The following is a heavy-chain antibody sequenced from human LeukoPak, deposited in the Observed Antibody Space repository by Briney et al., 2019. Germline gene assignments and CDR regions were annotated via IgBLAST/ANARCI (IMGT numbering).Heavy chain of an antibody. Sequence: ASVKVSCKVSGYTLTELSMHWVRQAPGKELEWMGGFDPEDGETIYAQKFQGRVTMTEDTSTDTAYMELSSLRSEDTAVYYCATDILRYFDWLLPYWGQGTLVTVSS. CDR2: FDPEDGET. CDR3: ATDILRYFDWLLPY. D-gene: IGHD3-9*01. CDR1: GYTLTELS. J-gene: IGHJ4*02. V-gene: IGHV1-24*01.